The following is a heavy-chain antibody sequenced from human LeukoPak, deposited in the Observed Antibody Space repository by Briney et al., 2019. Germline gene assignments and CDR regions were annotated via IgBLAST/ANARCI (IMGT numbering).Heavy chain of an antibody. Sequence: SETLSLTCAVYGGSFSGYYWSWIRQPPGKGLEWIGEINHSGSTNYNPSLKSRVTISVHTSKNQFSLKLSSVTAADTAVYYCARKDAVGPFDIWGQGTMVTVSS. V-gene: IGHV4-34*01. CDR1: GGSFSGYY. J-gene: IGHJ3*02. CDR3: ARKDAVGPFDI. CDR2: INHSGST.